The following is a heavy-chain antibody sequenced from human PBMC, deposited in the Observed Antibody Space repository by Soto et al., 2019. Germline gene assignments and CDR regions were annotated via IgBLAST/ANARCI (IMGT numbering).Heavy chain of an antibody. J-gene: IGHJ4*02. D-gene: IGHD4-17*01. CDR1: GYTFRSYG. Sequence: ASVKVSCKASGYTFRSYGISWVRQAPGQGLEWMGWISGYNGNTHYSQKFQGKVTMTTDTSTSTAYMELRNLRSDDTAVYYCARGVTTVTTLQGYWGKGTLVPVSP. CDR2: ISGYNGNT. CDR3: ARGVTTVTTLQGY. V-gene: IGHV1-18*01.